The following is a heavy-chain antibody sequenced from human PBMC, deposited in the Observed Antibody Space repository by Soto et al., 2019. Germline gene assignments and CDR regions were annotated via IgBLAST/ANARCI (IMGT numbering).Heavy chain of an antibody. D-gene: IGHD6-13*01. Sequence: EGSLRLSCAASGCTFSGSALHWVRQPSGKGLEWVGRIRSKANRYATAYAASVKGRFTISRDDSKNTAYLQMNSLKTAATAVYYCTTLISAAATANRNSYNYYYMDVWGQGTRVSVCS. CDR2: IRSKANRYAT. CDR1: GCTFSGSA. J-gene: IGHJ6*03. CDR3: TTLISAAATANRNSYNYYYMDV. V-gene: IGHV3-73*01.